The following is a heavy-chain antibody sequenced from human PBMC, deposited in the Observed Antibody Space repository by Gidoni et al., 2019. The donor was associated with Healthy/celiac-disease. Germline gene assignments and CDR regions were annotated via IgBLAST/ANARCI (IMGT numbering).Heavy chain of an antibody. J-gene: IGHJ5*02. D-gene: IGHD2-2*01. Sequence: EVQLVESGGGLVQPGGSLRLSCAASGFTVRSNYMSWVRQAPGKGLEWVSVTYSGGSTYYADSVKGRFTISRDNSKNTLYLQMNSLRAEDTAVYYCARGGGVVPAAMWGNWFDPWGQGTLVTVSS. CDR3: ARGGGVVPAAMWGNWFDP. CDR2: TYSGGST. V-gene: IGHV3-66*01. CDR1: GFTVRSNY.